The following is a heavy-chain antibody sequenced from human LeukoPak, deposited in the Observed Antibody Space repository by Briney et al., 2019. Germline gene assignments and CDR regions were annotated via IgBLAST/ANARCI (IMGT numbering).Heavy chain of an antibody. D-gene: IGHD3-10*01. V-gene: IGHV3-23*01. J-gene: IGHJ4*02. Sequence: GGSLRLSCAASGFTFSSYAMSWVRQAPGKGLEWVSAISGSGGSTYYADSVKGRFTISRDNSKNTLYLQMNSLRAEDTAVYYCAKGRNTMVRGVIKGFDHWGQGTLVTVSS. CDR2: ISGSGGST. CDR1: GFTFSSYA. CDR3: AKGRNTMVRGVIKGFDH.